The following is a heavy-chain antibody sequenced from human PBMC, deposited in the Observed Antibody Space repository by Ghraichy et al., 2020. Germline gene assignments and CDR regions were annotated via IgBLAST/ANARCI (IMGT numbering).Heavy chain of an antibody. CDR1: GFTFSGYW. J-gene: IGHJ6*02. V-gene: IGHV3-74*01. Sequence: GGSLRLSCAASGFTFSGYWMHWVRQAPGEGLVWVSRINSGGTSIIYADSVRGRFTISRDNAKNTLYLQMNSLRAEDTAAYFCASRGTVWGQGTTVTVSS. CDR3: ASRGTV. CDR2: INSGGTSI. D-gene: IGHD3-10*01.